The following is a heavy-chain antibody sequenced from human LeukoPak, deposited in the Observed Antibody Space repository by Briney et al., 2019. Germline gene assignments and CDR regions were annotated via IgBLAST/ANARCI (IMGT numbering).Heavy chain of an antibody. CDR3: ASHPYDPIFDY. Sequence: LETLSLTCTVSGGSISSSSCYWGWIRQPPGKGLKWIGSIYYSGSTYYNPSLKSRVTISVDTSKNQFSLKLSSVTAADTAVYYCASHPYDPIFDYWGQGTLVTVSS. CDR2: IYYSGST. CDR1: GGSISSSSCY. V-gene: IGHV4-39*01. D-gene: IGHD3-22*01. J-gene: IGHJ4*02.